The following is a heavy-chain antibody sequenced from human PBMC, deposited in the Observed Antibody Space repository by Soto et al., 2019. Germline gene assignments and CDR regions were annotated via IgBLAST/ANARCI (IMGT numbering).Heavy chain of an antibody. J-gene: IGHJ5*02. CDR2: FYPEDGET. V-gene: IGHV1-24*01. Sequence: ASVKVSCKVSGYTLTELSMHWVRQAPGKGLEWMGGFYPEDGETIYAQKFQGRVTMTEDTSTDTAYMELSSLRSEDTAVYYCATENYDFWSGYLIGRTSYNWFDPWGQGTLVTVSS. CDR3: ATENYDFWSGYLIGRTSYNWFDP. D-gene: IGHD3-3*01. CDR1: GYTLTELS.